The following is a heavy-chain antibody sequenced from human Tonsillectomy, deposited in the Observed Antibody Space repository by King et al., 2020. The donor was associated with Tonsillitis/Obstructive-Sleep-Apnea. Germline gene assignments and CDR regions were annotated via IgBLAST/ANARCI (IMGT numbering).Heavy chain of an antibody. V-gene: IGHV1-2*02. D-gene: IGHD3-10*01. CDR3: ARDRDYYASGKYFYGMDV. CDR1: GYTFTDYY. J-gene: IGHJ6*02. CDR2: INPYSGDT. Sequence: VQLVESGAEVKKPGASVKVSCTASGYTFTDYYMHWVRQAPGQGLEWMGWINPYSGDTDYAQKFHGRVTMTSHTSISTVYMELSRLRSDDTAVYYCARDRDYYASGKYFYGMDVWGQGTTVTVSS.